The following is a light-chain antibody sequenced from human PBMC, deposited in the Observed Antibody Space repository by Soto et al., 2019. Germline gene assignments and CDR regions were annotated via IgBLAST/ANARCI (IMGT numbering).Light chain of an antibody. CDR3: AAWDDSLNGWV. J-gene: IGLJ3*02. CDR1: SSNIGSNT. CDR2: SNN. V-gene: IGLV1-44*01. Sequence: QSVLTQPPSASGTPGQRVTISCSGSSSNIGSNTVNWYQHLPGTAPKLLIYSNNQPPSGVPDRFSGSKSGTSASLAISGLQSEDEADYYCAAWDDSLNGWVFGGGTQLTVL.